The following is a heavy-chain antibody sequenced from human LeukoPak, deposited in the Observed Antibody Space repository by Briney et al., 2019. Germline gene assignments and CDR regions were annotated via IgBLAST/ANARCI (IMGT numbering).Heavy chain of an antibody. D-gene: IGHD3/OR15-3a*01. Sequence: SVKVSCKASGFTFGNSAVQWVRQARGQRLEWVGWSVVGSDKTNYAQKFQERVTITRDMSTNTAYMALSSLKSEDTAVYYCAADDLILGYWGQGTLVTVSS. CDR2: SVVGSDKT. J-gene: IGHJ4*02. V-gene: IGHV1-58*01. CDR3: AADDLILGY. CDR1: GFTFGNSA.